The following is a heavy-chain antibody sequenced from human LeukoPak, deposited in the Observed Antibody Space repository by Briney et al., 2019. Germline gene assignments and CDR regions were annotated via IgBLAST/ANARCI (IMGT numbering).Heavy chain of an antibody. Sequence: NPSETLSLTCTVSGGSISSGGYYWSWIRPHPGKGLEWIGYIYYSGSTYYNPSLKSRVTISVDTSKNQFSLKLSSVTAADTAVYYCARASSGYYYDYWGQGTLVTVSS. D-gene: IGHD3-22*01. CDR3: ARASSGYYYDY. J-gene: IGHJ4*02. CDR2: IYYSGST. V-gene: IGHV4-31*03. CDR1: GGSISSGGYY.